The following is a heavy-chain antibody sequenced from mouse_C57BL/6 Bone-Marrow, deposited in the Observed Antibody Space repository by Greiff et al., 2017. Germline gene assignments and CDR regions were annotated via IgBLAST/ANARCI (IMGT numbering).Heavy chain of an antibody. CDR3: ARGDYKRNGYAMDY. CDR2: INPNNGGT. Sequence: VQLQQSGPELVKPGASVKIPCKASGYTFTDYNMDWVKQSHGKSLEWIGDINPNNGGTIYNQKFKGKATLTVDKSSSTAYMELRSLTSEDTAVYYCARGDYKRNGYAMDYGGQGTSVTVSS. V-gene: IGHV1-18*01. D-gene: IGHD2-12*01. J-gene: IGHJ4*01. CDR1: GYTFTDYN.